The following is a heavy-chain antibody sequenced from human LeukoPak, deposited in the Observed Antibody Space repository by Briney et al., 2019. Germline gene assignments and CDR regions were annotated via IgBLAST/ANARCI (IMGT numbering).Heavy chain of an antibody. J-gene: IGHJ4*02. V-gene: IGHV3-21*04. CDR2: ISTISNYI. CDR3: AKDMAYYYDSSYGLDY. Sequence: GGSLRLSCAASGLTFSSYSMNWVRQAPGRGLEWGSSISTISNYIYYADSLKGRFTISRDNSKNSLYLQMNSLRTEDTALYYCAKDMAYYYDSSYGLDYWGQGTLVTVSS. D-gene: IGHD3-22*01. CDR1: GLTFSSYS.